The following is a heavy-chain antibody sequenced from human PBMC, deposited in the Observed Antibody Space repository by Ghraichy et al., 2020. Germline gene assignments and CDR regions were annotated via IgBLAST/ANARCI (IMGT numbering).Heavy chain of an antibody. D-gene: IGHD6-19*01. CDR1: GYSFTGFF. V-gene: IGHV1-2*02. CDR2: INPNNGNT. Sequence: ASVKVSCKASGYSFTGFFMHWVRQTPGQGLEWMGWINPNNGNTFYAQKFQGRVTMTRDTSMSTAYLELNSLRFADTAVYYCARVYTSGWQEFDSWGQGTLITVSS. J-gene: IGHJ4*02. CDR3: ARVYTSGWQEFDS.